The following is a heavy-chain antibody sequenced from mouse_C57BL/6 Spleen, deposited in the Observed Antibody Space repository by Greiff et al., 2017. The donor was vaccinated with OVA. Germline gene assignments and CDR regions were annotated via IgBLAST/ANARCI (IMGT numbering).Heavy chain of an antibody. V-gene: IGHV1-82*01. CDR1: GYAFSSSW. CDR2: IYPGDGDT. J-gene: IGHJ4*01. Sequence: VKLVESGPELVKPGASVKISCKATGYAFSSSWMNWVKQRPGKGLEWIGRIYPGDGDTNYNGKFKGKATLTADKSSSTAYMQLSSLTSEDSAVYVCARPLTSYAMDYWGQGTSVTVSS. D-gene: IGHD4-1*01. CDR3: ARPLTSYAMDY.